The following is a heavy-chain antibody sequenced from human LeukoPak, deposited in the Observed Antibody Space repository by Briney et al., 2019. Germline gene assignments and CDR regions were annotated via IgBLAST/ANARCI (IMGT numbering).Heavy chain of an antibody. V-gene: IGHV3-23*01. CDR1: GFTFSSYA. J-gene: IGHJ5*02. CDR3: AKDPLFHGDWFDP. Sequence: PGGSLRLSCAASGFTFSSYAMSWVRQAPGKGLEWVSAISGSGDSTYYADSVKGRFTISRDNSKNTLYLQMNSLRAEDTAVYDCAKDPLFHGDWFDPWGQGTLVTVSS. CDR2: ISGSGDST. D-gene: IGHD2-21*01.